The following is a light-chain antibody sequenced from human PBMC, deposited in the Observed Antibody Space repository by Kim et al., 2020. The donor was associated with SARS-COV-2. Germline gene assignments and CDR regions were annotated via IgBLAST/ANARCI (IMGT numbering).Light chain of an antibody. Sequence: GQSITIACTGTRSDVGGYNSVSWYQQHPGKAPKLMIYDVSKWPSGVSNRFSDSKSGNTASLTISGLQAEDEADYYCSSYTSSSTFVFGGGTKLTVL. CDR3: SSYTSSSTFV. V-gene: IGLV2-14*04. J-gene: IGLJ2*01. CDR2: DVS. CDR1: RSDVGGYNS.